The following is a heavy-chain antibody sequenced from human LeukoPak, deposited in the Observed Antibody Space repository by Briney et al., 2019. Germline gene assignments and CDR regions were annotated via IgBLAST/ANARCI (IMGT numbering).Heavy chain of an antibody. CDR3: ARRGRDSSGWQDYL. J-gene: IGHJ4*02. CDR1: GGSISSYY. D-gene: IGHD6-25*01. Sequence: PSETLSLTCTVSGGSISSYYWSWIRQPPGQGLERIGNIYHTWSTNYNPSLTSRGTISIDTAKNQFSPKPTSVTAADTAVYYCARRGRDSSGWQDYLWGQGTLVTVSS. CDR2: IYHTWST. V-gene: IGHV4-59*01.